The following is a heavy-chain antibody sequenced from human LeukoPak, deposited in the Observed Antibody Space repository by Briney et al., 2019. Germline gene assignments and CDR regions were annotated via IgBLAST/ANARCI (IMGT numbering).Heavy chain of an antibody. CDR1: GGSISSYY. CDR3: ARDRSGTFDY. V-gene: IGHV4-59*01. CDR2: IYYSGST. J-gene: IGHJ4*02. D-gene: IGHD2-15*01. Sequence: SETLSLTCTVSGGSISSYYWSWIRQPPGKGLEWIGYIYYSGSTNYNPSLKSRVTISVDTSKNQFSPKLSSVTAADTAVYYCARDRSGTFDYWGQGTLVTVSS.